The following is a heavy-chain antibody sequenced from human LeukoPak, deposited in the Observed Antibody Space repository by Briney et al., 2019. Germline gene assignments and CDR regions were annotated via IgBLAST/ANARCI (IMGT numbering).Heavy chain of an antibody. D-gene: IGHD3-22*01. Sequence: GASVKVSSKASGYTFTSYDINWVRQATGQGLEWMGWMNPNSGNTGYAQKFQGRVTMTRNTSISTAYMELSSLRSEDTAVYYCARDDLPLLGYYDSSGFDYWGQGTLVTVSS. CDR3: ARDDLPLLGYYDSSGFDY. J-gene: IGHJ4*02. V-gene: IGHV1-8*01. CDR1: GYTFTSYD. CDR2: MNPNSGNT.